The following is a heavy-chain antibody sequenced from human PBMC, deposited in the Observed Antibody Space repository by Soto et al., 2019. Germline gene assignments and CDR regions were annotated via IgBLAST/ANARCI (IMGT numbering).Heavy chain of an antibody. CDR3: AKAHLLYRSYFDY. J-gene: IGHJ4*02. Sequence: PGGSLRLSCAASGLPFSGYAMSWVRQAPGKGLEWVSAISGSGGSTYYADSVKGRFTISRDNSKNTLYLQMNSLRAEDTAVYYCAKAHLLYRSYFDYWGQGTLVTVSS. V-gene: IGHV3-23*01. CDR1: GLPFSGYA. D-gene: IGHD1-26*01. CDR2: ISGSGGST.